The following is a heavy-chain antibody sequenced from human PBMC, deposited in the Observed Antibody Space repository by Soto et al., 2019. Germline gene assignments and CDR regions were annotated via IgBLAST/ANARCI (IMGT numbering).Heavy chain of an antibody. V-gene: IGHV1-69*12. D-gene: IGHD1-26*01. CDR3: ARDSRQRASGSYGGNDY. Sequence: QVQLVQSGAEVKKPGSSVKVSCKASGGTFSSYAISWVRQAPGQGLEWMGGIIPIFGTANYAQKFQGRVTITADESTSTAYMELSSLRSEDTAVYYSARDSRQRASGSYGGNDYWGQGTLVTVSS. CDR1: GGTFSSYA. J-gene: IGHJ4*02. CDR2: IIPIFGTA.